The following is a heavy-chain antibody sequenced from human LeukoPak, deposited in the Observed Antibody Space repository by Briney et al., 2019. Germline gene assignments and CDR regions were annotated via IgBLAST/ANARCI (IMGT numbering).Heavy chain of an antibody. CDR2: IDYSGST. D-gene: IGHD6-6*01. CDR1: GGSISSYC. Sequence: SETQSLTCTVSGGSISSYCWTWIRQPPGKGLVWIGYIDYSGSTKYNPPLKSRVTISGDTSKNQFSLRLTSVTAADTAVYYCARNQYSSSPDFHYWRQGTLVTVSS. CDR3: ARNQYSSSPDFHY. J-gene: IGHJ4*02. V-gene: IGHV4-59*01.